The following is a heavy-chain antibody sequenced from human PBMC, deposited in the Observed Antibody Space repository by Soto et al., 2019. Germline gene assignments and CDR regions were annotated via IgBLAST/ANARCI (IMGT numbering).Heavy chain of an antibody. CDR2: IYHSGST. V-gene: IGHV4-4*02. CDR3: ARVSGSYYYGMDV. Sequence: QVQLQESGPGLVKPSGTLSLTCAVSGGSISSSYWWSWVRQPPGKGLEWIGEIYHSGSTNYNTSPRXRLXTSVDKPKHQSSLKLTSVTAAATAVYYCARVSGSYYYGMDVWGQGTTVTVSS. J-gene: IGHJ6*02. D-gene: IGHD3-10*01. CDR1: GGSISSSYW.